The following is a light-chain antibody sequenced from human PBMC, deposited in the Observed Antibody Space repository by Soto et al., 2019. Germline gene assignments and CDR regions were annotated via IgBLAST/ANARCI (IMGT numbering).Light chain of an antibody. V-gene: IGKV3-11*01. CDR2: DAS. J-gene: IGKJ4*01. CDR1: QSVSNY. Sequence: EIVLTQSPATLSLSPGERATLSCRASQSVSNYLAWYQQNPGQAPRLLIYDASNRATGIPARFSGSGSGTDFTLTISSLEPADFAVYYCQQRSNWPLLTFGGGTKVEIK. CDR3: QQRSNWPLLT.